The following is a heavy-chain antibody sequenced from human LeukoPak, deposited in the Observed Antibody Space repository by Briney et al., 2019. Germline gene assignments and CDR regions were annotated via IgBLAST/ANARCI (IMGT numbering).Heavy chain of an antibody. Sequence: GGSLRLSCAASGFTASSNYMSWVRQAPGKGLEWVSVIYSGGSTYYADSVKGRFTISRDNSKNTLYLQMNSLRAEDTAVYYCARDLDDAFDIWGQGTMVTVSS. J-gene: IGHJ3*02. V-gene: IGHV3-66*02. CDR2: IYSGGST. CDR1: GFTASSNY. CDR3: ARDLDDAFDI.